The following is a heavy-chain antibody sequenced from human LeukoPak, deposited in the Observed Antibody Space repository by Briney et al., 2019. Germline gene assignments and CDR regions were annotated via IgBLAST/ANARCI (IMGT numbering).Heavy chain of an antibody. CDR2: ISSSGSTI. D-gene: IGHD6-13*01. CDR1: GFTFSSYE. Sequence: PGGSLRLSCAASGFTFSSYEMIWVRQAPGKGLEWVSYISSSGSTIYYADSVRGRFTISRDNAKNSLYLQMNSLRADDTAVYYCARASRTWTTAFDIWGQGTMVTVSS. J-gene: IGHJ3*02. V-gene: IGHV3-48*03. CDR3: ARASRTWTTAFDI.